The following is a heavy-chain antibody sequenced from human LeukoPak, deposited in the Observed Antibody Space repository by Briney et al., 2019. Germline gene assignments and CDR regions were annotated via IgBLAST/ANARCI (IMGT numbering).Heavy chain of an antibody. CDR2: LDGENDQK. V-gene: IGHV1-24*01. Sequence: ASVKVSCKVSGYTVTEISIHWVRQSPGKGLEWMGGLDGENDQKVYAQQFQDRVTMSEDTSTDTAYMELSNLQSENTAVYFCADFYTTSGFFYWGQGTLVTVSS. D-gene: IGHD3-3*01. CDR3: ADFYTTSGFFY. J-gene: IGHJ4*02. CDR1: GYTVTEIS.